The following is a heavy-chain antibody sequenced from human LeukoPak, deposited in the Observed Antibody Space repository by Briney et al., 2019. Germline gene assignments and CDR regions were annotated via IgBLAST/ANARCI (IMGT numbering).Heavy chain of an antibody. CDR3: ARVRCSGGSCPYYYYYYYMDV. CDR2: IHYSGST. V-gene: IGHV4-39*07. CDR1: GGSISSSSYY. Sequence: PSETLSLTCTVSGGSISSSSYYWAWIRQPPGKGLEWIGSIHYSGSTYYNPSLQSRVTISIDTSKNQFSLKLRFVTAADTAVYYCARVRCSGGSCPYYYYYYYMDVWGKGTTVTVSS. J-gene: IGHJ6*03. D-gene: IGHD2-15*01.